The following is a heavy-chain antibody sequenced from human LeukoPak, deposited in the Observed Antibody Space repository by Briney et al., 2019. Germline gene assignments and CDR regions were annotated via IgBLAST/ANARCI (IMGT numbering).Heavy chain of an antibody. J-gene: IGHJ4*02. Sequence: GASVKVSCKASGYTFTSYEISWVRQAPGQGLEWMAWISAYNGNTNYAQNLQGRVTMTTDTPTSTAYMELRSLRSDDTAVYYCARHSSGWSFYFDYWGQGTLVTVSS. CDR3: ARHSSGWSFYFDY. CDR2: ISAYNGNT. V-gene: IGHV1-18*01. D-gene: IGHD6-19*01. CDR1: GYTFTSYE.